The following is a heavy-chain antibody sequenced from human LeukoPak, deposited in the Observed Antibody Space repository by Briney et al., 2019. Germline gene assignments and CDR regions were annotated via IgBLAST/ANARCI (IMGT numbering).Heavy chain of an antibody. CDR3: AKTRGYCSGGSCYSDY. CDR1: GFTFSSYA. V-gene: IGHV3-23*01. Sequence: PGGSLRLSCAASGFTFSSYAMTWVRQAPGKGLEWVSAISGSGDSAFYADSVKGRFTTSRDNSKKTLYLQMNSLRAEDTAAYYCAKTRGYCSGGSCYSDYWGQGTLVTVSS. J-gene: IGHJ4*02. D-gene: IGHD2-15*01. CDR2: ISGSGDSA.